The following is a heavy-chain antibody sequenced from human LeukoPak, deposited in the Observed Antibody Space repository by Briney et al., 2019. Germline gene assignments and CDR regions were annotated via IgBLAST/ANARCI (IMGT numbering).Heavy chain of an antibody. CDR1: GGSFSGYY. V-gene: IGHV4-34*01. J-gene: IGHJ6*03. CDR2: INHSGST. CDR3: ARASWLPQTRNYYYMDV. Sequence: SEALSLTCAVYGGSFSGYYWSWIRQPPGKGLGWIGEINHSGSTNYNPSLKSRVTISVDTSKNQFSLKLSSVTAADTAMYYCARASWLPQTRNYYYMDVWGKGTTVTISS. D-gene: IGHD5-12*01.